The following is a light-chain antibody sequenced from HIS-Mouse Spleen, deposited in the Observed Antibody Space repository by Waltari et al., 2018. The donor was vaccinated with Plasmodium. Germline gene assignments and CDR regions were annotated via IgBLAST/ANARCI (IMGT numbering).Light chain of an antibody. CDR1: KLGYKY. CDR2: QDS. J-gene: IGLJ1*01. CDR3: SSYTSSSTLNYV. V-gene: IGLV3-1*01. Sequence: SYELTQPPSVSVSPGQTASITCSGDKLGYKYACRYQQKPGQSPVLVIYQDSKRPSGIPERFSGSKSGNTASLTISGLQAEDEADYYCSSYTSSSTLNYVFGTGTKVTVL.